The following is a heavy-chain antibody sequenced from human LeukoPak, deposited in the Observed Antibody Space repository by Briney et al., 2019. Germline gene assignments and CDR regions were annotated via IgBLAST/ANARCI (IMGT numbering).Heavy chain of an antibody. D-gene: IGHD3-22*01. CDR2: IYYSGST. CDR1: GGSISSGGYY. CDR3: ARGARYYYDSSGYYFDVARIAFDI. V-gene: IGHV4-31*03. Sequence: SQTLSLTCTVSGGSISSGGYYWRWIRQHPGKGLEWIGYIYYSGSTYYNPSLKSRVTISVDTSKNQFSLKLSSVTAADTAVYYCARGARYYYDSSGYYFDVARIAFDIWGQGTMVTVSS. J-gene: IGHJ3*02.